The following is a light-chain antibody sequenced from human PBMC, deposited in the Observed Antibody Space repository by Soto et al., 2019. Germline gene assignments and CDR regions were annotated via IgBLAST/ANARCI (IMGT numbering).Light chain of an antibody. V-gene: IGKV3-20*01. CDR1: QRVTSRY. Sequence: PGERATLSCRASQRVTSRYLAWYQQKPGQSPRLLIYGASSRATGIPDRFSGSGSGTDFTLTISRLEPEDFAVYYCQQYSSSTATFGPGTKVEIK. CDR2: GAS. CDR3: QQYSSSTAT. J-gene: IGKJ3*01.